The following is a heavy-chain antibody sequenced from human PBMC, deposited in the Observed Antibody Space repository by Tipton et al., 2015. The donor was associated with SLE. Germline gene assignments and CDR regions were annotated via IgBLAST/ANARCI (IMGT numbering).Heavy chain of an antibody. J-gene: IGHJ6*02. V-gene: IGHV4-59*11. CDR3: ARDSAAAGYGMDV. CDR2: LYDSGST. Sequence: TLSLTCTVSGGSISSHYWSWIRQPPGKGLEWIGYLYDSGSTNYNPSLKSRVTISVDTSKNQFSLKLSSVTAADTAVYYCARDSAAAGYGMDVWGQGTTVTVSS. CDR1: GGSISSHY. D-gene: IGHD6-13*01.